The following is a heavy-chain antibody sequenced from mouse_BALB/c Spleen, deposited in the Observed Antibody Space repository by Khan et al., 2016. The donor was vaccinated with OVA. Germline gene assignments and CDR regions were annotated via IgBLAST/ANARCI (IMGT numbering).Heavy chain of an antibody. CDR2: IDPFNGGS. Sequence: VQLQQPGPELMKPGASVKISCKSSGYSFTSYYIHWVKQSHGKTLEWIGYIDPFNGGSTYNQKFKGKATLTVDTSSSTAYMYLSSLTSEDSAVYDCARHGSTSWFAYWGQGTLVTVSA. CDR1: GYSFTSYY. D-gene: IGHD1-1*01. J-gene: IGHJ3*01. CDR3: ARHGSTSWFAY. V-gene: IGHV1-31*01.